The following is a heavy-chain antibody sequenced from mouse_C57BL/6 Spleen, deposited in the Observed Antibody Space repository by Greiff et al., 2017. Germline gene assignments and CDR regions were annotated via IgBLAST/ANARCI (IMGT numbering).Heavy chain of an antibody. J-gene: IGHJ3*01. CDR2: LYPGSGST. D-gene: IGHD2-2*01. Sequence: QVQLQQPGAELVKPGASVTMSCKASGYTFTSYWITWVKQRPGQGLEWIGDLYPGSGSTNYNEKFKSKATLTVATYTSTAYMQLSSQTSEDSAVYYGARSGYCGYAWFAYWGQGTLVTVSA. V-gene: IGHV1-55*01. CDR3: ARSGYCGYAWFAY. CDR1: GYTFTSYW.